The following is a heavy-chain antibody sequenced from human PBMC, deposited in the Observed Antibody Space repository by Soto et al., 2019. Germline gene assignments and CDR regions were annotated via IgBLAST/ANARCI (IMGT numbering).Heavy chain of an antibody. Sequence: QAQLEQSGGEVKKPGSSVKVSCKASRVAFSKFIVTWVRQAPGLGLEWVGGIIPIFGTANYAQKFQGRATITADESTSTSYMEVNNLRSEDTAVYYCAKVRYSSPMGYYYGMDVWGQGTTVTVS. CDR2: IIPIFGTA. CDR1: RVAFSKFI. V-gene: IGHV1-69*01. CDR3: AKVRYSSPMGYYYGMDV. D-gene: IGHD6-19*01. J-gene: IGHJ6*02.